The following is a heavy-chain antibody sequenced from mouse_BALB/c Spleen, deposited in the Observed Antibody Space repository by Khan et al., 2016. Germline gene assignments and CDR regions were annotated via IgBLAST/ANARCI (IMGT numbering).Heavy chain of an antibody. Sequence: EVQLQESGPGLVKPSQSLSLTCTVTGYSITSDYAWNWIRQFPGNKLEWMGYITYSGSTSYNPSLKSRISITRDTSKNQFFLQLNSVTTEDTATYYCARFDYDRGYFGYWGQGTTLTVSS. CDR3: ARFDYDRGYFGY. V-gene: IGHV3-2*02. D-gene: IGHD2-4*01. CDR1: GYSITSDYA. CDR2: ITYSGST. J-gene: IGHJ2*01.